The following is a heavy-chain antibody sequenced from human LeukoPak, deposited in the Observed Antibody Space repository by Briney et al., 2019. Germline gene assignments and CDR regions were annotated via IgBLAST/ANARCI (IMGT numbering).Heavy chain of an antibody. Sequence: PGGSLRLSCAASGFTFSSYEMNWVRQAPGKGLEWVSYISNSGTAICYADSVKGRFTISRDNAKSSLYLQMNSLRAEDTAVYYCARAGYSMDTEYFQHWGQGTLVTVSS. CDR3: ARAGYSMDTEYFQH. J-gene: IGHJ1*01. CDR2: ISNSGTAI. CDR1: GFTFSSYE. D-gene: IGHD5-18*01. V-gene: IGHV3-48*03.